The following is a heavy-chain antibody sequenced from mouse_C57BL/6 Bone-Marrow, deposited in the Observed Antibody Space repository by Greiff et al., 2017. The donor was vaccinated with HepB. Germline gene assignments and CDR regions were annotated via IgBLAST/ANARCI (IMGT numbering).Heavy chain of an antibody. CDR2: ISYSGST. CDR3: ARSPHLLWLRRRPAY. CDR1: GYSITSDY. V-gene: IGHV3-8*01. J-gene: IGHJ3*01. D-gene: IGHD2-2*01. Sequence: EVMLVESGPGLAKPSQTLSLTCSVTGYSITSDYWNWIRKFPGNKLEYMGYISYSGSTYYNPSLKSRISITRDTSKNQYYLQLNSVTTEDTATYYCARSPHLLWLRRRPAYWGQGTLVTVSA.